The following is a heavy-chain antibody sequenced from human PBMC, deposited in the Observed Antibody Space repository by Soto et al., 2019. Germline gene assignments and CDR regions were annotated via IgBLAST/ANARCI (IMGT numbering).Heavy chain of an antibody. D-gene: IGHD2-21*01. Sequence: GGSLRLSCVASGFTFSDYYMSWIRQAPGKGLEWVSYISSSSSYTNYADSVKGRFTISRDNAKNTLSLQMNSLRGEDTAVYYCVREGYGGEAPFDYWGPGTLVTVSS. V-gene: IGHV3-11*06. J-gene: IGHJ4*02. CDR3: VREGYGGEAPFDY. CDR1: GFTFSDYY. CDR2: ISSSSSYT.